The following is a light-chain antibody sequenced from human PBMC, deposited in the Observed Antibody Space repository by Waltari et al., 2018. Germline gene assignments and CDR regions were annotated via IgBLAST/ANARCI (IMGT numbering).Light chain of an antibody. Sequence: QVVLTQSPSASASLGASVKLTCTLSSGHRNYAVAWHQQQPEKGPRYLMKVNSDGSHNKGDGIPYLFSGSSSGAERYLTISSLQSEDEANYYCQTWGTGTWVFGGGTKVTVL. V-gene: IGLV4-69*01. CDR3: QTWGTGTWV. J-gene: IGLJ3*02. CDR1: SGHRNYA. CDR2: VNSDGSH.